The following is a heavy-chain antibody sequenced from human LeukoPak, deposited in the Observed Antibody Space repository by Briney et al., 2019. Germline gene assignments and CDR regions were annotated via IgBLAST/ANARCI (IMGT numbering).Heavy chain of an antibody. Sequence: KPSETLSLTCAAHGGSFSGYYWTWIRQSPGKGMEWIGEVNSRGSANYNPSLTSRVTISVGTSKNQFSLRLTPVTAADAGVYYCARDAFCLNGVCYSGRYDYWGQGILVSVSS. CDR1: GGSFSGYY. CDR2: VNSRGSA. D-gene: IGHD2-21*02. J-gene: IGHJ4*02. V-gene: IGHV4-34*01. CDR3: ARDAFCLNGVCYSGRYDY.